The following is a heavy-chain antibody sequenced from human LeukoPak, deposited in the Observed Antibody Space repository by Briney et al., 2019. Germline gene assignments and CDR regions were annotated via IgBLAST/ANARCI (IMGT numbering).Heavy chain of an antibody. D-gene: IGHD5-18*01. Sequence: SETLSLTCTVSGGSFRSYYWSWIRQPPGKGLVWIGYIYTSGSTNYNPSLKSRVTISVDTSKNPFSLKLSSVTAADTAVYYCARQVTYDYYYYYYMDVWGKGTTVTVSS. CDR3: ARQVTYDYYYYYYMDV. J-gene: IGHJ6*03. CDR2: IYTSGST. CDR1: GGSFRSYY. V-gene: IGHV4-4*09.